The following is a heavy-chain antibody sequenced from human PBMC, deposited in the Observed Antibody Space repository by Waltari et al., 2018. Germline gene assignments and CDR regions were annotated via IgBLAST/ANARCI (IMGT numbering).Heavy chain of an antibody. CDR1: GVTLTGYY. Sequence: QVQLKQWGTGLLRPSETLSLKCAVYGVTLTGYYWTWVRQSPGKGLEWIGEIDHRGVTKNNRSLMSRVFMSVDTSDKQLCLKLRSVTAADTAVYYCARHQRRGLRGLDVWGQGTQVAVSS. V-gene: IGHV4-34*02. CDR2: IDHRGVT. J-gene: IGHJ4*02. CDR3: ARHQRRGLRGLDV. D-gene: IGHD1-26*01.